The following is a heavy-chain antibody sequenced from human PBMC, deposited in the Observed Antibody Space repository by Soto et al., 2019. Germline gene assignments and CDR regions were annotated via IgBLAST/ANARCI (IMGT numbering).Heavy chain of an antibody. J-gene: IGHJ6*02. CDR2: INAGNGNT. CDR3: ARDGWNNWNYVTYYYYGMDV. V-gene: IGHV1-3*01. D-gene: IGHD1-7*01. CDR1: GYTFTSNA. Sequence: GASVKLSCKDSGYTFTSNAMHCVRQAPKQRLEWMGWINAGNGNTKYSQKFQGRVTITRDTSASTAYMELSSLRSEDTAVYYCARDGWNNWNYVTYYYYGMDVWGQGTTVTVSS.